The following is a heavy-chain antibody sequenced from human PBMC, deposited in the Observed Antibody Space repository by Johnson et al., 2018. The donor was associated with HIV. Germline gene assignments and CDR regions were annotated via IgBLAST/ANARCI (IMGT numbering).Heavy chain of an antibody. CDR2: LSYDGTNK. CDR3: ARVRGGRENAFDI. D-gene: IGHD1-26*01. CDR1: GVTCSNYA. Sequence: QVQLVDPGSGVIQPGSSLRRTCADFGVTCSNYAMHWVRQAPGKGLEWVADLSYDGTNKYYADSVKGRFTISRDNSKNTLSLQMNSPRVEDTALYYCARVRGGRENAFDIWGQGTMVTVSS. J-gene: IGHJ3*02. V-gene: IGHV3-30*04.